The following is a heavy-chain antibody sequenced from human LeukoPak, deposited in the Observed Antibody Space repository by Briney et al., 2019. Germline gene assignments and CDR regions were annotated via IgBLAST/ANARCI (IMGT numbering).Heavy chain of an antibody. V-gene: IGHV4-59*08. CDR3: ARHVLMTTVTQPYYYYYMDV. J-gene: IGHJ6*03. CDR2: IYYSGST. Sequence: SETLSLTCTVSGGSISSYYRSWIRQPPGKGLEWIGYIYYSGSTNYNPSLKSRVTISVDTSKNQFSLKLSSVTAADTAVYYCARHVLMTTVTQPYYYYYMDVWGKGTTVTVSS. D-gene: IGHD4-17*01. CDR1: GGSISSYY.